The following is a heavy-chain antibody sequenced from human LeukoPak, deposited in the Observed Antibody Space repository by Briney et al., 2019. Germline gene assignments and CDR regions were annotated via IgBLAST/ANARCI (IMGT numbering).Heavy chain of an antibody. J-gene: IGHJ6*02. D-gene: IGHD6-13*01. V-gene: IGHV3-64*04. CDR1: GFIFSSYA. CDR3: ARGQPPSYYDMDV. Sequence: GGSLRLSCSASGFIFSSYAMHWVRQAPGKRLEYVSAMSVITGGTFYADSVEGRFTISRDNSGNTLYLQMSSLRAEDTALYYCARGQPPSYYDMDVWGQGTTVTVSS. CDR2: MSVITGGT.